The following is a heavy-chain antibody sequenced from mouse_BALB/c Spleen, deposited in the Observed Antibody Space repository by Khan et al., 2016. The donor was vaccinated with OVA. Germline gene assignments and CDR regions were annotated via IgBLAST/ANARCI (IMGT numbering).Heavy chain of an antibody. CDR3: ARGYDFFAY. CDR2: VNPNTGGS. D-gene: IGHD2-14*01. CDR1: GYSFTLYY. Sequence: VQLQQSGPDLVKPGASVKISCKASGYSFTLYYMTWVKQSHGKSLEWIGRVNPNTGGSDYNQEFKGKAILTVDKSSNTAYMELHSLTSEDAAVYYCARGYDFFAYWGQGTLVTVAA. V-gene: IGHV1-18*01. J-gene: IGHJ3*01.